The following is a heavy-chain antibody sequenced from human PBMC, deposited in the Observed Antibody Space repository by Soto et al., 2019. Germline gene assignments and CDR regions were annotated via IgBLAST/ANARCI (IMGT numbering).Heavy chain of an antibody. V-gene: IGHV4-39*01. D-gene: IGHD6-13*01. CDR3: ASSRRWYYDWFDP. Sequence: SETLSLTWTVSGGYISSSSYYGGWSLKPPGKGLEWIGSIYYSGSTYYNPSLKSRVTISVDTSKNQFSLKLSSVTAADTAVYYCASSRRWYYDWFDPWGQGTPVTVSS. CDR2: IYYSGST. CDR1: GGYISSSSYY. J-gene: IGHJ5*02.